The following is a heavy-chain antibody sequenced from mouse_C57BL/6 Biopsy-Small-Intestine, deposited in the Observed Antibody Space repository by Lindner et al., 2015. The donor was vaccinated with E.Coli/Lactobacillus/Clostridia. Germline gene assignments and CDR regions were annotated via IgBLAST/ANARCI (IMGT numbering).Heavy chain of an antibody. V-gene: IGHV5-17*01. J-gene: IGHJ1*03. CDR2: ISSGSSTI. CDR1: GFTFSDYG. CDR3: ASFSLSWYFDV. Sequence: VQLQESGGGLVQPKGSLKLSCAASGFTFSDYGMHWVRQAPEKGLEWVAYISSGSSTIYYADTVKGRFTISRDNAKNTLFLQMTSLRSEDTAMYYCASFSLSWYFDVWGTGTTVTVSS.